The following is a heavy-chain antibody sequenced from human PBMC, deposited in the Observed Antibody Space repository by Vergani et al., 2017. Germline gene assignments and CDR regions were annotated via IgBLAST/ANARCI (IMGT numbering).Heavy chain of an antibody. V-gene: IGHV4-39*07. CDR3: ASLTVTTEAGDFDY. J-gene: IGHJ4*02. D-gene: IGHD4-17*01. CDR1: GGSISSSSYY. Sequence: QVQLQESGPGLVKPSETLSLTCTVSGGSISSSSYYWGWIRQPPGKGLEWIGSIYYSGSTYYNPSLKSRVTISVDTSKNQFSLKLSSVTAADTAVYYCASLTVTTEAGDFDYWGQGTLVTVSS. CDR2: IYYSGST.